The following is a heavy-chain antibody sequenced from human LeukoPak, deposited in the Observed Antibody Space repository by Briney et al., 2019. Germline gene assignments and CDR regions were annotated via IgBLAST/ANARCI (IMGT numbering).Heavy chain of an antibody. V-gene: IGHV3-53*01. CDR3: ASSYYDSSGYYFDY. D-gene: IGHD3-22*01. CDR1: GFTFSTFA. CDR2: IYSGGST. Sequence: GGSLRLSCAASGFTFSTFAMIWVRQPPGKGLEWVSVIYSGGSTYYADSVKGRFTISRDNSKNTLYLQMNSLRAEDTAVYYCASSYYDSSGYYFDYWGQGTLVTVSS. J-gene: IGHJ4*02.